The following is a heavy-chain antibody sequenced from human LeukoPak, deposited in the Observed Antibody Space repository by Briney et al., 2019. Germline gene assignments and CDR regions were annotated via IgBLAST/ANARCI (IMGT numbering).Heavy chain of an antibody. CDR2: ISAYDGDT. D-gene: IGHD6-13*01. CDR3: ARIAEYHLARHFDY. CDR1: GYTFSSYG. Sequence: ASVKVSCKASGYTFSSYGISWVRQAPGQGLEWMGWISAYDGDTNYVQNLQGRVTMTTDTSTSTAYMELRSLRSDDKAVYYCARIAEYHLARHFDYWGQGTLVTVSS. J-gene: IGHJ4*02. V-gene: IGHV1-18*04.